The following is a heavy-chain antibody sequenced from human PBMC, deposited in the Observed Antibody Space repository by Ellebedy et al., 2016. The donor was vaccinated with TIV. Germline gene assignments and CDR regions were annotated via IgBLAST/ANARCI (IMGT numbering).Heavy chain of an antibody. CDR2: INPNSGGT. D-gene: IGHD2-15*01. V-gene: IGHV1-2*02. CDR1: GYTFTGYY. CDR3: ARGIVEVAAAYGMDV. J-gene: IGHJ6*02. Sequence: AASVKVSCKASGYTFTGYYMHWARQAPGQGLEWMGYINPNSGGTNYAQKFQGRVTMTRDTSISTAYMELSRLRSDDTAVYYCARGIVEVAAAYGMDVWGQGTTVTVS.